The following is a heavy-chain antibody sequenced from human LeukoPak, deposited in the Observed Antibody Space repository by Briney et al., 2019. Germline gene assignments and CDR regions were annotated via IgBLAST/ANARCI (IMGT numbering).Heavy chain of an antibody. V-gene: IGHV3-9*03. Sequence: PGGSLRLSCAASGFTFDDYAMHWVRQTPGKGLEWVSGISWNSGSIGYADSVKGRFTISRDNAKNSLYLQMNSLRPEDMALYYCAKGYRSALDYYYYMDVWGKGTTVTVSS. CDR2: ISWNSGSI. D-gene: IGHD6-25*01. CDR1: GFTFDDYA. J-gene: IGHJ6*03. CDR3: AKGYRSALDYYYYMDV.